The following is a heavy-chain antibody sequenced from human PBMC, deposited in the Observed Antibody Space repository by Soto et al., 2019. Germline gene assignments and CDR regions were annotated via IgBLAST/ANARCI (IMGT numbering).Heavy chain of an antibody. D-gene: IGHD4-17*01. CDR1: GGSISSYY. CDR3: ERDYGDSRAFDI. CDR2: IYTSGSS. J-gene: IGHJ3*02. Sequence: QVQLQASGPGLVKPSETLSLTCTVSGGSISSYYWSWIRQPAGKRLEWIGRIYTSGSSNYNPSLKRRVARSVDTCKNQSSMKFSSVTAADTAVDYCERDYGDSRAFDICGQRTMVTVSS. V-gene: IGHV4-4*07.